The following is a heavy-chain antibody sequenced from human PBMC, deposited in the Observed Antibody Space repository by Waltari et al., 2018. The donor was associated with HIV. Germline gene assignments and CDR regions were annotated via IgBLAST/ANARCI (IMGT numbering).Heavy chain of an antibody. CDR2: IYYSGST. CDR3: ARHPWGIAARPGWFDP. J-gene: IGHJ5*02. V-gene: IGHV4-39*01. Sequence: QLQLQESGPGLVKPSETLSLNCTVSGGSISSSSYYWGWIRQPPGKGLEWIGSIYYSGSTYYNPSLKSRVTISVDTSKNQFSLKLSSVTAADTAVYYCARHPWGIAARPGWFDPWGQGTLVTVSS. D-gene: IGHD6-6*01. CDR1: GGSISSSSYY.